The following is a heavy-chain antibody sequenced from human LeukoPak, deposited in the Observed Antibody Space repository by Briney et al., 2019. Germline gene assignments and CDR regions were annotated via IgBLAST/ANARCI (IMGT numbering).Heavy chain of an antibody. CDR1: GFIFSSFG. D-gene: IGHD4-17*01. CDR3: AREVGNYYGDPVVY. J-gene: IGHJ4*02. CDR2: IWYDGNNK. V-gene: IGHV3-33*01. Sequence: GGSLRLSCAASGFIFSSFGMHWVRQAPGKGLEWAAAIWYDGNNKYYADSVKGRFTISRDNSRNTLYLQMNSLRAEDTAVYYCAREVGNYYGDPVVYWGQGTLVTVSS.